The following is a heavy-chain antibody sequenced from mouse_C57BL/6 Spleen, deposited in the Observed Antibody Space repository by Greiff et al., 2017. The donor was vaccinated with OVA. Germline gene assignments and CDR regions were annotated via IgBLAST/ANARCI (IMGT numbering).Heavy chain of an antibody. CDR1: GYTFTSYW. V-gene: IGHV1-53*01. CDR3: ASSPVTTVVATDY. Sequence: VQLQQSGTELVKPGASVKLSCKASGYTFTSYWMHWVKQRPGQGLEWIGNINPSNGGTTYNETFTSKATLTVDKSSSTAYMQLSSLTSEDSAVYYCASSPVTTVVATDYWGQGTTLTVSS. CDR2: INPSNGGT. J-gene: IGHJ2*01. D-gene: IGHD1-1*01.